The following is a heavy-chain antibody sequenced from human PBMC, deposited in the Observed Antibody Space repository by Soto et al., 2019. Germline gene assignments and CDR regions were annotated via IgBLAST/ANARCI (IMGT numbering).Heavy chain of an antibody. D-gene: IGHD6-25*01. Sequence: QVQLQESGPGLVKPSATLSPTCTFSGGSVISGSYYWSWIRQPPGKGLEWVGCISATGSGDYNPPRMSRVTESSHTSAGQFSMRLNSVAAADSAGYYCARAHSGDDTFGMDVWGQGTTVTVSS. CDR1: GGSVISGSYY. CDR3: ARAHSGDDTFGMDV. J-gene: IGHJ6*02. V-gene: IGHV4-61*01. CDR2: ISATGSG.